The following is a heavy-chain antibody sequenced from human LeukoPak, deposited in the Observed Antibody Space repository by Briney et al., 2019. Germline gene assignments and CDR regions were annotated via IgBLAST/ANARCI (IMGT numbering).Heavy chain of an antibody. V-gene: IGHV4-59*12. CDR2: IYYSGST. CDR3: AREGPLTMGFDP. CDR1: GGSFSGYY. D-gene: IGHD3-3*01. J-gene: IGHJ5*02. Sequence: SETLSLTCAVYGGSFSGYYWSWIRQHPGKGLEWIGYIYYSGSTYYNPSLKSRVTMSVDTSKNQFSLKLSSVTAADTAVYYCAREGPLTMGFDPWGQGTLVTVSS.